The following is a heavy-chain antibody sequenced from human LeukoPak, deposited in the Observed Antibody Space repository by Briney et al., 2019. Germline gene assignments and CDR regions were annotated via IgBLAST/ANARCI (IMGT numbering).Heavy chain of an antibody. CDR2: INHSGST. Sequence: SETLSLTCAVYGGSFSGYYWSWIRQPPGKGLEWIGEINHSGSTNYNPSLKSRVTISVDTSKNQFSLKLSSVTAADTVVYYCASQDIVVVPAGPKNDYWGQGTLVTVSS. J-gene: IGHJ4*02. V-gene: IGHV4-34*01. CDR3: ASQDIVVVPAGPKNDY. CDR1: GGSFSGYY. D-gene: IGHD2-2*01.